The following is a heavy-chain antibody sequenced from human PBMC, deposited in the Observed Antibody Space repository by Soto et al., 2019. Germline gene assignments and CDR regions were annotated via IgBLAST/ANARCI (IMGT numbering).Heavy chain of an antibody. CDR2: IYPGDSDT. CDR1: GYSFTSYW. Sequence: GESLKISCKGSGYSFTSYWIGWVRQMPGKGLEWMGIIYPGDSDTRYSPSFQGQVTISADKSISTAYLQWSSLKASDTAMYYCARHMFLGSSGYYADYWGQGTLVTVSS. CDR3: ARHMFLGSSGYYADY. J-gene: IGHJ4*02. V-gene: IGHV5-51*01. D-gene: IGHD3-22*01.